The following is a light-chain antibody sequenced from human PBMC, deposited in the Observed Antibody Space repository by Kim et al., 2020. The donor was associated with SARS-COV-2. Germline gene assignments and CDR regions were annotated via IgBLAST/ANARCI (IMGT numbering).Light chain of an antibody. J-gene: IGKJ1*01. Sequence: ATINCKSSQSVLYSSNNKSYLAWYQQKPGQPPKLLIYWASTRESGVPDRFSGSRSGTDFTLTISSLQAEDVAVYYCQQYYSTPRTFGQGTKVEIK. CDR1: QSVLYSSNNKSY. CDR2: WAS. V-gene: IGKV4-1*01. CDR3: QQYYSTPRT.